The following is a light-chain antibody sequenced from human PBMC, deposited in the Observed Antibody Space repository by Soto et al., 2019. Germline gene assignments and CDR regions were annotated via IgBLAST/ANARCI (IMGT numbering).Light chain of an antibody. V-gene: IGLV2-8*01. J-gene: IGLJ1*01. CDR1: SSDVGAYDF. CDR2: EAT. Sequence: QSALTQPPSASGSPGQSVTISCTGTSSDVGAYDFVSWYQQHPGKAPKLMIHEATKRPSGVPDRFSGSKSGNTASLTVSGLQAEDEADYYCRAYTSSSTLFGAGTKLTVL. CDR3: RAYTSSSTL.